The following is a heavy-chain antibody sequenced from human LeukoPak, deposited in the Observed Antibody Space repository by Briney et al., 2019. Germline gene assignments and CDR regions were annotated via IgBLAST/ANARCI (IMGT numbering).Heavy chain of an antibody. CDR1: GGSISSYY. CDR3: ARVPAGGDFWSGYYAYYFDY. J-gene: IGHJ4*02. D-gene: IGHD3-3*01. Sequence: SETLSLTCTVSGGSISSYYWSWIRQPPGKGLEWIGYIYYSGSTNYNPSLKSRVTISVDTSKNQFSLKLSSVTAADTAVYYCARVPAGGDFWSGYYAYYFDYWGQGTLVTVSS. V-gene: IGHV4-59*01. CDR2: IYYSGST.